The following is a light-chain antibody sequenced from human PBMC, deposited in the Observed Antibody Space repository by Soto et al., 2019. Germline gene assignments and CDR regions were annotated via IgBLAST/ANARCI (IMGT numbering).Light chain of an antibody. CDR3: SSYAGSNNAYV. CDR2: EVS. Sequence: QSALTQPPSASGSPGQSVTISCTGTSSDVGGYNYVSWYQQHPGEAHKFMIYEVSKRPSGVPDRFSGSKSGNTASLTVSGLQAEDEADYYCSSYAGSNNAYVFGTGTKVTVL. V-gene: IGLV2-8*01. J-gene: IGLJ1*01. CDR1: SSDVGGYNY.